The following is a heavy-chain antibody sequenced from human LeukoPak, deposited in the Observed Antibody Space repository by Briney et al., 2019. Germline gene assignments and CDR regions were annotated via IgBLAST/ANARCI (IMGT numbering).Heavy chain of an antibody. Sequence: PGGSLRLSCAASGFTFSTYWTHWVRQAPGKGLVWVSRINSDGSGTSYADSVKGRFTISRDNAKNTLYLQMNSLRAEDTAVYYCSRSLADYFDSSGYFAYWGQGTLVTVSS. V-gene: IGHV3-74*01. CDR1: GFTFSTYW. J-gene: IGHJ4*02. D-gene: IGHD3-22*01. CDR2: INSDGSGT. CDR3: SRSLADYFDSSGYFAY.